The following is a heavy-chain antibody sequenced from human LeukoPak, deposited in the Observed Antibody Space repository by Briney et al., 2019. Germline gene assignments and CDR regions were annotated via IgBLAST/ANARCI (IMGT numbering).Heavy chain of an antibody. Sequence: ASVKVSCKASGYTFTSYYMHWVRQAPGQGLEWMGIINPSGGSTSYAQKFQGRVTMTRDTSTSTVYMELSSLRSEDTAVYYCARVRGFGELSLFFDYWGQGTLVTVSS. CDR1: GYTFTSYY. CDR3: ARVRGFGELSLFFDY. CDR2: INPSGGST. J-gene: IGHJ4*02. D-gene: IGHD3-10*01. V-gene: IGHV1-46*01.